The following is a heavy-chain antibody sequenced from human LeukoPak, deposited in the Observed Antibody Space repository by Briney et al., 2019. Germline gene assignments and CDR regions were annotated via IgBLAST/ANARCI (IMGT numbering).Heavy chain of an antibody. Sequence: ASVKVSCKASGYTFTSYYMHWVRQAPGQGLEWMGIINPSGGSTSYAQKFQGRVTMTRDTSTSTVYMELSSLRSEDTAVYYSASSQWELLLYYGMDVWGQGTTVTVSS. CDR1: GYTFTSYY. J-gene: IGHJ6*02. CDR2: INPSGGST. D-gene: IGHD1-26*01. CDR3: ASSQWELLLYYGMDV. V-gene: IGHV1-46*01.